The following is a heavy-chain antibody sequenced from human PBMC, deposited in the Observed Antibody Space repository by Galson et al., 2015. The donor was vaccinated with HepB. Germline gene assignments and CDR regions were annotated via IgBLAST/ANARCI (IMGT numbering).Heavy chain of an antibody. CDR2: TYYRSTWSN. CDR3: ARMSDYYDSSGYYSGYYGVDV. Sequence: CAISGDSVSSDSVAWNWIRQSPSRGLEWLGRTYYRSTWSNDYAVSVKSRITINPDTSKNQFSLQLKSLTPEDTAVYYCARMSDYYDSSGYYSGYYGVDVWGQGTTVTVSS. V-gene: IGHV6-1*01. D-gene: IGHD3-22*01. CDR1: GDSVSSDSVA. J-gene: IGHJ6*02.